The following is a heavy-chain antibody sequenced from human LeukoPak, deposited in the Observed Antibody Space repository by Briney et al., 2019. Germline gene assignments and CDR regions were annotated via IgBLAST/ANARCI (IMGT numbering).Heavy chain of an antibody. CDR2: IYHSGRT. V-gene: IGHV4-38-2*02. Sequence: SETLSLTCTVSGYSISSGDYWGWIRQPPGKGLEWIGSIYHSGRTYYNPSLKSRVTISVDTSKNQFSLKLSSVTAADTAVYYCARDRGRGYGPDYWGQGTLVTVSS. CDR3: ARDRGRGYGPDY. CDR1: GYSISSGDY. D-gene: IGHD5-18*01. J-gene: IGHJ4*02.